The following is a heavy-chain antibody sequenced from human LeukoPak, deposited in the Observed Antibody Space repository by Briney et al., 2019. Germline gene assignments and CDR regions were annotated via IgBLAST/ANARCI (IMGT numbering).Heavy chain of an antibody. V-gene: IGHV2-5*08. CDR1: GGSVSSGNYY. J-gene: IGHJ4*02. CDR3: AHSIFSRLFDY. CDR2: IYFDDDK. D-gene: IGHD2-2*01. Sequence: TLSLTCTVSGGSVSSGNYYSSWIRQPPGKALEWLALIYFDDDKRYSPSLKSRLTITKDTSKNQVVLTMTNMDPVDTATYYCAHSIFSRLFDYWGQGTLVTVSS.